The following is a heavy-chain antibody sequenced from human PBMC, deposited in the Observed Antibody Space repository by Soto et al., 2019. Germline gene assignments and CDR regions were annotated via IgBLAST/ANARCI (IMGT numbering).Heavy chain of an antibody. V-gene: IGHV3-30*03. Sequence: GESLKISCAASGFTFSSYGMHWVRQAPGKGLEWVAVISYDGSNKYYADSVKGRFTISRDNSKNTLYLQMNSLRAEDTAVYYCARTYRYSSGWHYYYYGMDVWGQGTTVTVSS. J-gene: IGHJ6*02. D-gene: IGHD6-19*01. CDR2: ISYDGSNK. CDR1: GFTFSSYG. CDR3: ARTYRYSSGWHYYYYGMDV.